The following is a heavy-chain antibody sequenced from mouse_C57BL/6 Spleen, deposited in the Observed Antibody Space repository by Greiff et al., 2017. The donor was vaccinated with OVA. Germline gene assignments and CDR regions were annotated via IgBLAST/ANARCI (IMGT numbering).Heavy chain of an antibody. J-gene: IGHJ1*03. CDR2: IDPSDSET. Sequence: QVQLQQPGAELVRPGSSVKLSCKASGYTFTSYWMHWVKQRPIQGLEWIGNIDPSDSETHYNQKFKDKATLTVDKSSSTAYMQLSSLTSEDSAVYYCARVGYGNDWYFDVWGTGTTVTVSS. V-gene: IGHV1-52*01. D-gene: IGHD2-1*01. CDR1: GYTFTSYW. CDR3: ARVGYGNDWYFDV.